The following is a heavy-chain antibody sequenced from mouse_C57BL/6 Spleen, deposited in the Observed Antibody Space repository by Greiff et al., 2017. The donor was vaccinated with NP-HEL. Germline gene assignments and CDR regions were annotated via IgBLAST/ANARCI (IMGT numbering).Heavy chain of an antibody. D-gene: IGHD2-5*01. CDR1: GYAFSSSW. V-gene: IGHV1-82*01. CDR3: ARLDSNYRYFDV. Sequence: VQLQQSGPELVKPGASVKISCKASGYAFSSSWMNWVKQRPGKGLEWIGRIYPGDGDTNYNGKFKGKATLTAGKSSSTAYMQLSSLTSEDSAVYFCARLDSNYRYFDVWGTGTTVTVSS. CDR2: IYPGDGDT. J-gene: IGHJ1*03.